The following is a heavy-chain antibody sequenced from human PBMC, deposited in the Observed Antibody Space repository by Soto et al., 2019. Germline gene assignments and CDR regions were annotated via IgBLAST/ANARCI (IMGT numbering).Heavy chain of an antibody. J-gene: IGHJ4*02. Sequence: QVQLVESGGGVVQPGRSLRLSCAASGFTFSIYGMHWVRQAPGKGLEWVAVIWYDGSNKYYADSVKGRFTISRDNSKNSLYLQMNSLRAEDTAVYYCARDGYGSGSYYIDYWGQGTLVTVSS. V-gene: IGHV3-33*01. CDR1: GFTFSIYG. D-gene: IGHD3-10*01. CDR2: IWYDGSNK. CDR3: ARDGYGSGSYYIDY.